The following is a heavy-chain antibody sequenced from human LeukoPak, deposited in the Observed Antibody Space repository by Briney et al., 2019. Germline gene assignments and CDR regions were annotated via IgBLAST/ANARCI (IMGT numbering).Heavy chain of an antibody. CDR3: ARVPPFVCYFDY. CDR2: IYYSGST. CDR1: GGSISSYY. J-gene: IGHJ4*02. V-gene: IGHV4-59*01. D-gene: IGHD3-16*01. Sequence: SETLSLTCTVSGGSISSYYWSWIRQPPGKGLEWIGYIYYSGSTNYNPSLKSRVTISVDTSKNQFSLKLSSVTAADTAVYYCARVPPFVCYFDYWGQGTLVTVSS.